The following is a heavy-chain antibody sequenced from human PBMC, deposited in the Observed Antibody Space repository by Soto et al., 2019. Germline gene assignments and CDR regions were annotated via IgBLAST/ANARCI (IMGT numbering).Heavy chain of an antibody. D-gene: IGHD3-10*01. Sequence: SETLSLTCAFYGGSFSGYYWSWIRQPPGKGLEWIGEINHSGSTNCNPSLKSRVTISVDTSKNQFSLKLSSVTAADTAVYYCARAEDLWFGESGTHFDYWGQGTLVTVSS. CDR1: GGSFSGYY. V-gene: IGHV4-34*01. J-gene: IGHJ4*02. CDR3: ARAEDLWFGESGTHFDY. CDR2: INHSGST.